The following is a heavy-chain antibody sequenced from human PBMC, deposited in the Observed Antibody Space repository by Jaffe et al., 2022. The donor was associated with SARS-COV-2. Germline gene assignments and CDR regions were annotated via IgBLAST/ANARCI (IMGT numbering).Heavy chain of an antibody. V-gene: IGHV1-2*06. Sequence: QMHLVQSGAEVREPGTSVKVSCKGSGYTFPGYYIHWLRQAPGQGPEWVGRIRPNGGDTDYGQRFQGRATMTRDTSISTVYLELTRLTSDDTAIYYCATLNYHDSSGYFLERPRPFDYWGQGTLVAVSS. CDR2: IRPNGGDT. J-gene: IGHJ4*02. CDR3: ATLNYHDSSGYFLERPRPFDY. D-gene: IGHD3-22*01. CDR1: GYTFPGYY.